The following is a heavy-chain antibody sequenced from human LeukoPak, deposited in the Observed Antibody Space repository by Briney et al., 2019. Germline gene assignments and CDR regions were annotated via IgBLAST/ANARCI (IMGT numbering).Heavy chain of an antibody. V-gene: IGHV4-31*03. D-gene: IGHD3-16*01. Sequence: SETLSLTCTVSGGSISSGGYYWSWIRQHPGKGLEWIGYIYYSGSTYYNPSLKSRVTISVDTSKNQFSLKLSSVTAADTAVYYCARGSYGYLNWFDPWGQGTLVTVSS. CDR1: GGSISSGGYY. J-gene: IGHJ5*02. CDR3: ARGSYGYLNWFDP. CDR2: IYYSGST.